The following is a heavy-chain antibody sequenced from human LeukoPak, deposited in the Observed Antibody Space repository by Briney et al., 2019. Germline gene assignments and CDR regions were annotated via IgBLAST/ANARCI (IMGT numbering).Heavy chain of an antibody. J-gene: IGHJ4*02. CDR3: ARAMVTGAYYFDY. CDR1: GFTVSSNY. CDR2: IYSGGST. V-gene: IGHV3-66*01. D-gene: IGHD1-20*01. Sequence: GGSLRLSCAASGFTVSSNYMSWVRQAPGKGREWVSVIYSGGSTYYADSVKGRFTISRDNSKNTLYLQMNSLRAEDTAVYYCARAMVTGAYYFDYWGQGTLVTVSS.